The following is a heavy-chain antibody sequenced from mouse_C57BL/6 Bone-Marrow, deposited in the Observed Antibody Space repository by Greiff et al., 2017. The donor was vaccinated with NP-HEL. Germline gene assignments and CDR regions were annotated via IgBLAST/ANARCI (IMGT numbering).Heavy chain of an antibody. CDR3: ARCPLDYDPYYFDY. D-gene: IGHD2-4*01. V-gene: IGHV7-3*01. Sequence: EVMLVESGGGLVQPGGSLSLSCAASGFTFTDYYMSWVRQPPGKALEWLGFIRNKANGYTTEYSASVKGRFTISRDNSQSILYLQMNALRAEDSATDYCARCPLDYDPYYFDYWGQGTTLTVSS. CDR2: IRNKANGYTT. J-gene: IGHJ2*01. CDR1: GFTFTDYY.